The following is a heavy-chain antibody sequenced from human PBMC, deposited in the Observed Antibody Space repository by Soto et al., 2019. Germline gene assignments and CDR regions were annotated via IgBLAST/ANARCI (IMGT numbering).Heavy chain of an antibody. J-gene: IGHJ1*01. CDR1: GFTFSSYA. V-gene: IGHV3-23*01. CDR3: AKYPPSGYVIRRGRYFQH. D-gene: IGHD3-22*01. Sequence: GGSLRLSCAASGFTFSSYAMSWVRQAPGKGLEWVSAISGSGGSTYYADSVKGRFTISRDNSKNTLYLQMNSLRAEDTAVYYCAKYPPSGYVIRRGRYFQHWGQGTLVTVSS. CDR2: ISGSGGST.